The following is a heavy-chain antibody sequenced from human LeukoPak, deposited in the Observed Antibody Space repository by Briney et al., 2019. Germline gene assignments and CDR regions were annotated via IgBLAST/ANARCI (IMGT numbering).Heavy chain of an antibody. V-gene: IGHV3-48*02. J-gene: IGHJ6*03. Sequence: GGSLRLSCAGPGFRFSTYSIKWVRQAPGKGLEWVSHIGGSGSFIYYADSVRGRFTISRDNAKNSVYLQMNSLRDEDTAVYFCARLLATWDYYYMDVWGKGTTVTVSS. D-gene: IGHD3-3*02. CDR2: IGGSGSFI. CDR1: GFRFSTYS. CDR3: ARLLATWDYYYMDV.